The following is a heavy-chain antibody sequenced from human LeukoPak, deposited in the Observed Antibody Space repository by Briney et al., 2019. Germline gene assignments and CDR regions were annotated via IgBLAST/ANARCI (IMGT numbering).Heavy chain of an antibody. D-gene: IGHD2-8*01. Sequence: SETLSLTCIVSGGAASSDYWSWIRQPPGKGLEWIGYVYYSRATRYNASLKSRLTISVDTSINRFSLKLSSATAAHQTVYYFARHAEIALIRYGFDPWGQGTLVTVSS. CDR1: GGAASSDY. J-gene: IGHJ5*02. V-gene: IGHV4-59*08. CDR2: VYYSRAT. CDR3: ARHAEIALIRYGFDP.